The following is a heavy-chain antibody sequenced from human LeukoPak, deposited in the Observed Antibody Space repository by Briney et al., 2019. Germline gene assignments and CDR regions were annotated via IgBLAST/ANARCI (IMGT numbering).Heavy chain of an antibody. J-gene: IGHJ2*01. CDR1: GSTFSSYD. CDR3: ARVQGLDFRWYFDL. CDR2: IGTAGDT. V-gene: IGHV3-13*04. Sequence: PGGSLRLSCAASGSTFSSYDMHWVRHTTGKGLEWVSAIGTAGDTYYPGSVKGRFTISRENAKNSLYLQMNSLRAGDTAVYYCARVQGLDFRWYFDLWGRGTLVTVSS.